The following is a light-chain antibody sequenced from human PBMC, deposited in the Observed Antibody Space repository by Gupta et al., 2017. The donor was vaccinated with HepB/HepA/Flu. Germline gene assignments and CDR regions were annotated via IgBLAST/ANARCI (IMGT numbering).Light chain of an antibody. CDR1: SSDVGGSKY. Sequence: PRSVSGSPGQSVTISCTGTSSDVGGSKYVSWYQQHPGKAPKLMIYDVSERLSGVPDRFSGSKSGNTDSLTISGLQAEDEAEYHCYAYASTHTVVFGGGTK. CDR3: YAYASTHTVV. CDR2: DVS. V-gene: IGLV2-11*01. J-gene: IGLJ3*02.